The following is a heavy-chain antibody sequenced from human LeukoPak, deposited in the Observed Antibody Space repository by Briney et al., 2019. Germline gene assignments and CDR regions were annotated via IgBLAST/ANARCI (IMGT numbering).Heavy chain of an antibody. D-gene: IGHD2-15*01. J-gene: IGHJ4*02. CDR3: ARGGGGLAY. Sequence: ASVKVSCKASGYSFTDYFIHWVRQAPGQGLEWMGWINPNSGGTNYAQKFQGRVTMTRDTSISTAYMELTSLTSDDTAVYFCARGGGGLAYWGPGTLVTVSS. V-gene: IGHV1-2*02. CDR2: INPNSGGT. CDR1: GYSFTDYF.